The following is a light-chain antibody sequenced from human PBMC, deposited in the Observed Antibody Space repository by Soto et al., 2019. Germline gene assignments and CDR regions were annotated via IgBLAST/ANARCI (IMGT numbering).Light chain of an antibody. Sequence: EIVLTQSPATLSLSPGERAALSCRASQGVGRFLAWYQQKPGQAPRLLIYDASNRAAVIPARFSGSGSGTDFTLAINNLEPEDFAVYYCQHRGGWPLTFGGGTKVEIK. CDR2: DAS. V-gene: IGKV3-11*01. J-gene: IGKJ4*01. CDR3: QHRGGWPLT. CDR1: QGVGRF.